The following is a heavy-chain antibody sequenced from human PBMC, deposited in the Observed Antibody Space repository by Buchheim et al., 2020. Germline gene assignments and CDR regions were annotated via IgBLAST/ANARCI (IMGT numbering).Heavy chain of an antibody. V-gene: IGHV3-49*03. CDR3: SRRRRESGYYYGMDV. J-gene: IGHJ6*02. CDR1: GFTFGDYG. Sequence: EVQLVESGEGLVQPGRSLRLSCTASGFTFGDYGVSWFRQAPGKGLEWVGFISSKAYAGTTEFAAPVKGRITISRGESKNNAYLQVNSLRTEDTAVYYCSRRRRESGYYYGMDVWGRGTT. CDR2: ISSKAYAGTT.